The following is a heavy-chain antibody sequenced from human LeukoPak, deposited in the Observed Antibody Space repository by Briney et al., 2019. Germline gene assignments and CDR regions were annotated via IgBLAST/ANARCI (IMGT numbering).Heavy chain of an antibody. CDR2: ISAYNGNT. J-gene: IGHJ5*02. D-gene: IGHD2-2*01. CDR3: ARDLCSSTSCYGNWFDP. CDR1: GYTFTSYG. V-gene: IGHV1-18*01. Sequence: ASVKVSCKASGYTFTSYGISWVRQAPGQGLELMRWISAYNGNTNYAQKLQGRVTMTTDTSTSTAYMELRSLRSDDTAVYYCARDLCSSTSCYGNWFDPWGQGTLVTVSS.